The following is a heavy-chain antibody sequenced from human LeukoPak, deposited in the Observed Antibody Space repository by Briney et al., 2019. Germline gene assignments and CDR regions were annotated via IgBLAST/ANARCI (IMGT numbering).Heavy chain of an antibody. CDR2: IWYDGSNK. D-gene: IGHD2-21*02. CDR3: AKAYCGGDCYSLVGAFDI. Sequence: GGSLRLSCAASGFTFSSYGMHWVRQAPGKGLEWVAVIWYDGSNKYYADSVKGRFTISRDNSKNTLYLQMNTLRAEDTAVYYCAKAYCGGDCYSLVGAFDIWGQGTMVTVSS. CDR1: GFTFSSYG. J-gene: IGHJ3*02. V-gene: IGHV3-33*06.